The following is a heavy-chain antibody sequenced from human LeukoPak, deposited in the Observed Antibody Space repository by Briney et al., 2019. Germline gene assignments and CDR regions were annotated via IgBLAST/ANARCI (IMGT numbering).Heavy chain of an antibody. V-gene: IGHV3-53*01. CDR3: ARGEDNADEYLREDY. CDR2: IYSTGST. D-gene: IGHD3-16*01. Sequence: GGSLRLSCAASGFTVSSSYMNWVRQAPGKGLEWVSVIYSTGSTQYADSVKGRFTISRDNAKNSLYLQMNSLRAEDTAVYYCARGEDNADEYLREDYWGQGILVTVSS. CDR1: GFTVSSSY. J-gene: IGHJ4*02.